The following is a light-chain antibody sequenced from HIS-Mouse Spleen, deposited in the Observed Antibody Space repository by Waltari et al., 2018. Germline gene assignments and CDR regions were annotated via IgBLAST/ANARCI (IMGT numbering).Light chain of an antibody. CDR3: MQALQTPFT. CDR1: QSLLHSNGYNY. Sequence: DIVMTQSPLSLPVTPGEPASLSCRSRQSLLHSNGYNYLDWYLQKPGQSPQLLIYLGSNRASGVPDRFSGSGSGTDFTLKISRVEAEDVGVYYCMQALQTPFTFGPGTKVDIK. J-gene: IGKJ3*01. CDR2: LGS. V-gene: IGKV2-28*01.